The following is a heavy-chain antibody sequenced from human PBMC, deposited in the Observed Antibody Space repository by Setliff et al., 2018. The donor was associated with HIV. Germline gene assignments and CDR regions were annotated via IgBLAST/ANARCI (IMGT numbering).Heavy chain of an antibody. CDR2: IIPIFGTA. Sequence: SVKVSCKASGYPFSGYGISWVRQAPGQGLEWMGGIIPIFGTADYAQRSQGRVTITADESTSTAYMELSSLRSEDTAVYYCARGSCSGCYLSDYWGLGTLVTSPQ. CDR3: ARGSCSGCYLSDY. CDR1: GYPFSGYG. D-gene: IGHD6-19*01. V-gene: IGHV1-69*13. J-gene: IGHJ4*02.